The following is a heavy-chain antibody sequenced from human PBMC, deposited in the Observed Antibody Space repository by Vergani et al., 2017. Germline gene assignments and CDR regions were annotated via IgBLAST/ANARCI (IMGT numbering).Heavy chain of an antibody. V-gene: IGHV4-59*01. CDR1: GGSISSYY. D-gene: IGHD4-17*01. Sequence: QVQLQESGPGLVKPSETLSLTCTVSGGSISSYYWSWIRQPPGKGLEWIAYIYYSGATNYNPSLKRRVTISVDTSKNQLSLKVSSVTATDTAGYHCAGYGQSGLAHSPVYWGPGTLVTVSS. CDR3: AGYGQSGLAHSPVY. CDR2: IYYSGAT. J-gene: IGHJ4*02.